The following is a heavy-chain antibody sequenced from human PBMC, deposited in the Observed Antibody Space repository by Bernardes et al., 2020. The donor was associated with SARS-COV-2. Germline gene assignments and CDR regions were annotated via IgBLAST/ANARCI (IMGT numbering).Heavy chain of an antibody. J-gene: IGHJ4*02. V-gene: IGHV5-51*01. CDR2: IYPDDSDK. CDR1: GYRFNNYW. Sequence: SLKISCKASGYRFNNYWIGWVRQMPGKGLEWMGIIYPDDSDKRYSPSFQGQVTISVDKSISTAYLQWSSLKASDTAIYYCARLQGFNGSLREAFGYWGQGTLVTVSS. CDR3: ARLQGFNGSLREAFGY. D-gene: IGHD1-26*01.